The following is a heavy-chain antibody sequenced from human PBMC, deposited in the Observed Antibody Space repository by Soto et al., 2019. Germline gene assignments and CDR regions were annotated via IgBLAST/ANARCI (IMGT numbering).Heavy chain of an antibody. V-gene: IGHV4-30-4*08. CDR2: IYYSGST. CDR3: ARGSLGYCNGGSCDFAMDV. J-gene: IGHJ6*02. CDR1: GGSITSSEYY. D-gene: IGHD2-15*01. Sequence: TLSLTCTVSGGSITSSEYYWAWIRQPPGKGLEWIAYIYYSGSTYYNPSLKSRVTISVDTSKNQFSLKLSSVTAAYTAVYYCARGSLGYCNGGSCDFAMDVWGQGTTVTVSS.